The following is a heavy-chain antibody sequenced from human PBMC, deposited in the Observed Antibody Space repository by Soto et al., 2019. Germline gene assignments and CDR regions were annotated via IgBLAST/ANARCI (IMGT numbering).Heavy chain of an antibody. J-gene: IGHJ4*02. D-gene: IGHD3-10*01. V-gene: IGHV1-69*02. Sequence: QVQLVQSGAEVKKPGSSVKVSCKASGCTFSRYTISWVRQVPGQGREWMGRIIPILGISNYAQKVQGRVTSTSDKSTGTDYMVLSSLRSEDTAVYYCARYKGFWEYCGQRTLIIVFS. CDR2: IIPILGIS. CDR1: GCTFSRYT. CDR3: ARYKGFWEY.